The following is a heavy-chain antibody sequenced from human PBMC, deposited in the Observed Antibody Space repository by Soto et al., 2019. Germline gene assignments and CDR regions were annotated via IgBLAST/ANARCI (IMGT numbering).Heavy chain of an antibody. V-gene: IGHV1-2*04. CDR2: INPNSGGT. CDR3: ARTCSGGSCCPWIDAFDI. CDR1: GYTFTGYY. D-gene: IGHD2-15*01. J-gene: IGHJ3*02. Sequence: GASVKVSCTASGYTFTGYYMHWVRQAPGQGLEWMGWINPNSGGTNYAQKFQGWVTMTRDTSISTAYMELSRLRSDDTAVYYCARTCSGGSCCPWIDAFDIWGQGTMVTVSS.